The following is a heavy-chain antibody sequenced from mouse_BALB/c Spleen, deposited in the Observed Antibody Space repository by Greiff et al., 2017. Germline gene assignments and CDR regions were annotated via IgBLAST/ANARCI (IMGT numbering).Heavy chain of an antibody. J-gene: IGHJ3*01. CDR1: GFTFSSYA. V-gene: IGHV5-6-5*01. Sequence: DVMLVESGGGLVKPGGSLKLSCAASGFTFSSYAMSWVRQTPEKRLEWVASISSGGSTYYPDSVKGRFTISRDNARNILYLQMSSLRSEDTAMYYCASYGYDDGPFAYWGQGTLVTVSA. D-gene: IGHD2-2*01. CDR2: ISSGGST. CDR3: ASYGYDDGPFAY.